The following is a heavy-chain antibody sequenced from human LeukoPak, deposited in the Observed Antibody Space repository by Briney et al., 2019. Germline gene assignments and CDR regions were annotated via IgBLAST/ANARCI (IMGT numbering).Heavy chain of an antibody. D-gene: IGHD1-26*01. V-gene: IGHV4-39*07. CDR3: ARDPGLLTSIVGATMGVHYAFDI. J-gene: IGHJ3*02. CDR2: IYYSGST. CDR1: GGSISSTSYY. Sequence: SETLSLTCTVSGGSISSTSYYWGWIRQPPGKGLEWIGSIYYSGSTYYNPSLKSRVTISVDTSKNQFSLKLSSVTAADTAVYYCARDPGLLTSIVGATMGVHYAFDIWGQGTMVTVSS.